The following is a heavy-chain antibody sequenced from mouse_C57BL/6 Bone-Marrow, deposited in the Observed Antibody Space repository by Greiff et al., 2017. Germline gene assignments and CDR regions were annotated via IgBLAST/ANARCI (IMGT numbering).Heavy chain of an antibody. V-gene: IGHV5-17*01. Sequence: EVQLVASGGGLVKPGGSLKLSCAASGFTFSDYGMHWVRQAPEKGLEWVAYISSGSSTIYYADTVKGRFTISRDNANNTLFLQMTSLRSEDTAMYYCARSLAWFAYWGQGTLVTVSA. J-gene: IGHJ3*01. CDR2: ISSGSSTI. CDR3: ARSLAWFAY. D-gene: IGHD6-2*01. CDR1: GFTFSDYG.